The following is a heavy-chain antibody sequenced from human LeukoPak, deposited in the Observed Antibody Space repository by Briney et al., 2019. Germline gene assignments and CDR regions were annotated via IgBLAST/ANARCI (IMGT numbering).Heavy chain of an antibody. D-gene: IGHD3-3*01. J-gene: IGHJ5*02. V-gene: IGHV4-59*08. CDR3: ARIRFLEWLNWFDP. CDR1: GGSLSSYY. CDR2: IYYSGST. Sequence: SETLSLTCTVSGGSLSSYYWSWIRQPPGKGLEWIGYIYYSGSTNYNPSLKSRVTISVDTSKNQFSLKLSSVTTADTAVYYCARIRFLEWLNWFDPWGQGTLVTVSS.